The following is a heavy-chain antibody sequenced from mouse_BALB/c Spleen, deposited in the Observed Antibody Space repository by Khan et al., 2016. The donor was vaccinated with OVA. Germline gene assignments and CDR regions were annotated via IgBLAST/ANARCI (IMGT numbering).Heavy chain of an antibody. CDR2: ISSGSSTI. J-gene: IGHJ2*01. CDR3: ARASNFDY. V-gene: IGHV5-17*02. CDR1: GFTFSRFG. Sequence: EVQLQESGGGLVQPGGSRKLSCAASGFTFSRFGMHWVRQAPEKGLEWVAYISSGSSTIYYADTVTGRFTITRDNPKNTLFLQMTSLRSEDTAMYYWARASNFDYWGQGTTLTVSS.